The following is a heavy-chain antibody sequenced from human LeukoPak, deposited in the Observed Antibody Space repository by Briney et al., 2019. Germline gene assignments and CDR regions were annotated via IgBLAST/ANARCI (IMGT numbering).Heavy chain of an antibody. J-gene: IGHJ4*02. CDR3: ARDPQGIAAAGSLGY. Sequence: ASVTVSCKASGYTFTSYAMNWVRPAPRQGLEWMGWINTNTGNPTYAQGFTGRFVFSLDTSVSTAYLQISSLKAEDTAVYYCARDPQGIAAAGSLGYWGQGTLVTVSS. D-gene: IGHD6-13*01. V-gene: IGHV7-4-1*02. CDR2: INTNTGNP. CDR1: GYTFTSYA.